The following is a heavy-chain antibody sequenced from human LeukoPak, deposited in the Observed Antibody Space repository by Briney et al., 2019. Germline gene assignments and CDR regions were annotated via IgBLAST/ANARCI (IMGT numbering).Heavy chain of an antibody. Sequence: GGSLRLSCAASGFTFSSYGMHWVRQAPGKGLEWVAVISYDGSNKYYADSVKGRFTISRDNSKNTLYLQMNSLRTEDTALYYCAKGKNTGSYLSHVDYWGQGTLVTVSS. D-gene: IGHD3-10*01. CDR2: ISYDGSNK. V-gene: IGHV3-30*18. J-gene: IGHJ4*02. CDR1: GFTFSSYG. CDR3: AKGKNTGSYLSHVDY.